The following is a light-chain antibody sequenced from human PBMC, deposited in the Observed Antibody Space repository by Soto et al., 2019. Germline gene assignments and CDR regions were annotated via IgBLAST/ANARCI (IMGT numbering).Light chain of an antibody. Sequence: EILLTQSPGTLSLSPGEGATLSCRASQTVSDNSLAWYQQKPGQAPRLLIYGASSRAIGIPDRFSGSGSGTDFTLTISRLEPEDLAVYYCQQSGDSPVTFGQGTKLEIK. CDR3: QQSGDSPVT. CDR2: GAS. J-gene: IGKJ2*01. V-gene: IGKV3-20*01. CDR1: QTVSDNS.